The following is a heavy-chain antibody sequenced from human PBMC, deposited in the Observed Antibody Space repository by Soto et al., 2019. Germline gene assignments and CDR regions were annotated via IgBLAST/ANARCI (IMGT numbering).Heavy chain of an antibody. CDR2: IYPGDSDT. D-gene: IGHD6-19*01. J-gene: IGHJ3*02. CDR3: ARNWDSSGWYIDAFDI. CDR1: GYSVTSYW. Sequence: GESLKISCKGSGYSVTSYWIGWVRQMPGKGLEWMGIIYPGDSDTRYSPSFQGQVTISADKSISTAYLQWSSLKASDTAMYYCARNWDSSGWYIDAFDIWGQGTMVTVSS. V-gene: IGHV5-51*01.